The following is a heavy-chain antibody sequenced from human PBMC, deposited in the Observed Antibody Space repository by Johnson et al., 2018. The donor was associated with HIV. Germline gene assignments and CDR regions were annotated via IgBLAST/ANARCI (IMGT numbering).Heavy chain of an antibody. CDR2: IKQDGSEK. CDR1: GFTFSSYA. J-gene: IGHJ3*02. V-gene: IGHV3-7*01. D-gene: IGHD6-13*01. CDR3: AREGGRAAACNDACDI. Sequence: VQLVESGGGVVQPGRSLRLSCAASGFTFSSYAMHWVRQAPGKGLEWVANIKQDGSEKYYVDSVKGRFTISRDNAKNALYLQMNSLRAEETAVYYCAREGGRAAACNDACDIWGQGTMVTVSS.